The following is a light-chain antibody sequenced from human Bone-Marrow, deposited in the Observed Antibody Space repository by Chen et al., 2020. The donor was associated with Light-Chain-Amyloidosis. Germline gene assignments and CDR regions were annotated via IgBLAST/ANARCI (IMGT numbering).Light chain of an antibody. CDR3: QSADSSGTYEVI. V-gene: IGLV3-25*03. CDR1: DLPTKY. Sequence: SYELTQPPSVSVFPVQTSRITCSGDDLPTKYAYWYQQKPGQAPVVVIHRDTERPSGISERFSGSSAGTTATLTISGVQAEAEADYHCQSADSSGTYEVIFGGGTKLTVL. CDR2: RDT. J-gene: IGLJ2*01.